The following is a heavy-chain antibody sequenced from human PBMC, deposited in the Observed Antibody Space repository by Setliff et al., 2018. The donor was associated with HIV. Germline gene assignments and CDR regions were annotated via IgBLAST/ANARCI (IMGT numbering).Heavy chain of an antibody. CDR1: GLTFSNYW. CDR3: AKPTNGFYPRAFDA. D-gene: IGHD2-2*03. V-gene: IGHV3-7*03. CDR2: IKQDGSEE. Sequence: GGSLRLSCAASGLTFSNYWMNWVRQAPGRGLEWVANIKQDGSEEYYVDSVKGRFTISRDNAKNMLYLQMSGLRGDDTAMYYCAKPTNGFYPRAFDAWGPGTMVTVSS. J-gene: IGHJ3*01.